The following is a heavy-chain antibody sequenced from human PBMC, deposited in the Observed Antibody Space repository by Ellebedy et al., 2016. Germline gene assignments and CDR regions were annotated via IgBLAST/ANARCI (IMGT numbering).Heavy chain of an antibody. V-gene: IGHV3-9*01. Sequence: GGSLRLSCAASGFTFDDSAMHWVRQAPGKGLEWVSGINWNSHTQDYADSVKGRFTISRDNAKNSLYLQINSLRVEDTAFYYCVKDMGLRLGETSSSFDYWGQGTLVTVSS. CDR3: VKDMGLRLGETSSSFDY. CDR1: GFTFDDSA. J-gene: IGHJ4*02. CDR2: INWNSHTQ. D-gene: IGHD3-16*02.